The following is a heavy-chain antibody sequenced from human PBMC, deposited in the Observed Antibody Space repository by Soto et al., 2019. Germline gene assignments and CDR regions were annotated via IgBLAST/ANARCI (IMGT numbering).Heavy chain of an antibody. CDR1: GFTFSSYA. J-gene: IGHJ4*02. Sequence: PGGSLRLSCAASGFTFSSYAMHWVRQAPGKGLEWVAVISYDGSNKYYADSVKGRFTISRDNSKNTLYLQMNSLRAEDTAVYYCAREPGIRGYYFDYWGQGTLVTVSS. CDR2: ISYDGSNK. V-gene: IGHV3-30-3*01. CDR3: AREPGIRGYYFDY.